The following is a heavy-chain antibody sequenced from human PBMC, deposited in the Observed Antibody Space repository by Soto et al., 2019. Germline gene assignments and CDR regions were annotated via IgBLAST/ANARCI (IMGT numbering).Heavy chain of an antibody. J-gene: IGHJ6*02. V-gene: IGHV4-31*03. CDR2: IYYSGST. Sequence: PSETLSLTCTVSGGSISSGGYYWSWIRQHPGKGLEWIGYIYYSGSTYYNPSLKSRVTISVDTSKNQFSLKLSSVTAADTAVYYCASSTVTTGNYGMDVWGQGTTVTVSS. D-gene: IGHD4-4*01. CDR1: GGSISSGGYY. CDR3: ASSTVTTGNYGMDV.